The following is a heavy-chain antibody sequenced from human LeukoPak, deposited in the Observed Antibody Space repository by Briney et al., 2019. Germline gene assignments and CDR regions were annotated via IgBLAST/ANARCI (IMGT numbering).Heavy chain of an antibody. Sequence: SETLSLTCTVSGGSISSYYWSWIRQPAGKGLEWIGRIYTSGSTNYNPSLKSRVTMSVDTSKNQFSLKLSSVTAADTAVYYCASGDYYDSSGYYRVSDAFDIWGQGTMVTVSS. CDR3: ASGDYYDSSGYYRVSDAFDI. J-gene: IGHJ3*02. D-gene: IGHD3-22*01. CDR2: IYTSGST. V-gene: IGHV4-4*07. CDR1: GGSISSYY.